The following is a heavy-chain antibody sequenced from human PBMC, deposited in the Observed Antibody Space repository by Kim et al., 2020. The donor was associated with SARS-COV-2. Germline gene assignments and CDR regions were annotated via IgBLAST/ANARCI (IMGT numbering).Heavy chain of an antibody. CDR2: ISYDGSNK. Sequence: GGSLRLSCAASGFTFSSYGMHWVRQAPGKGLEWVAVISYDGSNKYYADSVKGRFTISRDNSKNTLYLQMNSLRAEDTAVYYCAKDPPEYSSSSYFDYWGQGTLVTVSS. CDR3: AKDPPEYSSSSYFDY. D-gene: IGHD6-6*01. V-gene: IGHV3-30*18. CDR1: GFTFSSYG. J-gene: IGHJ4*02.